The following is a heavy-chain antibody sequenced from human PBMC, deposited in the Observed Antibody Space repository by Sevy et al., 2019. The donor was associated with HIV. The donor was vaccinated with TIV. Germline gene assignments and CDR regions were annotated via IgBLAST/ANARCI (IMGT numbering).Heavy chain of an antibody. V-gene: IGHV3-30*02. CDR1: GFTFSRSG. Sequence: GGSLRLSCAASGFTFSRSGMHWVRQAPGKGLEWLTFIRFDGSAKYYADSVKGRFTISRDNSKNTLYFQMNSLRPEDTDVYYCMKTPLGRVSGTGYWGQRTLVTVSS. J-gene: IGHJ4*02. CDR2: IRFDGSAK. D-gene: IGHD3-9*01. CDR3: MKTPLGRVSGTGY.